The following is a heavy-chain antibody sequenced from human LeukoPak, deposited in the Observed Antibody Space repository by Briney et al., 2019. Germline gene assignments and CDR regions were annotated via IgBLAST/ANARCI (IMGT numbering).Heavy chain of an antibody. J-gene: IGHJ3*02. CDR3: ARVPQWLVGAFDI. D-gene: IGHD6-19*01. Sequence: GGSLRLSCAASGFTFSSYAMHWVRQAPGRGLEWVAVISYDGSNKYYADSVKGRFTISRDNSKKTLYLQMNSLRAEDTAVYYCARVPQWLVGAFDIWGQGTMVTVSS. V-gene: IGHV3-30-3*01. CDR1: GFTFSSYA. CDR2: ISYDGSNK.